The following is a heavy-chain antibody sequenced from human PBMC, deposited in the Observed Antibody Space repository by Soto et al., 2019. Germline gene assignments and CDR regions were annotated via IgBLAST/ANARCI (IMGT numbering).Heavy chain of an antibody. J-gene: IGHJ4*01. CDR3: AKGGYGSGSPRVWYFDY. CDR1: GFTFSSYA. V-gene: IGHV3-23*01. CDR2: ISGSGGST. D-gene: IGHD3-10*01. Sequence: PGGSLRLSCAASGFTFSSYAMSWVRQAPGKGLEWVSAISGSGGSTYYADSVKGRFTISRDNSKNTLYLQMNSLRAEDTAVYYCAKGGYGSGSPRVWYFDYWGHGTLVTVSS.